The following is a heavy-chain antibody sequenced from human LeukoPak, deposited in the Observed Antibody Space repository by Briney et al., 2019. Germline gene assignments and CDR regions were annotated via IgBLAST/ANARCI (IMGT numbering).Heavy chain of an antibody. CDR3: ARDYVWGSYLNGEDY. J-gene: IGHJ4*02. CDR1: GHTFTGYY. CDR2: INPNSGGT. D-gene: IGHD3-16*02. V-gene: IGHV1-2*02. Sequence: GASVKVSCKASGHTFTGYYMHWVRQAPGQGLEWMGWINPNSGGTNYAQKFQGRVTMTRDTSISTAYMELSRLRSDDPAVYYCARDYVWGSYLNGEDYWGQGTLVTVSS.